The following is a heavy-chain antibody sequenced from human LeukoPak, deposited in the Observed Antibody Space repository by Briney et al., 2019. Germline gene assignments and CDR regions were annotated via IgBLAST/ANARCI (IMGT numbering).Heavy chain of an antibody. CDR2: ISYDGSNK. Sequence: GASVKVSCKASGYTFTSYYMHWVRQAPGQGLEWVAVISYDGSNKYYADSVKGRFTISRDNSKNTLYLQMNSLRAEDTAVYYCAKRVRDYPYYFDYWGQGTLVTVSS. CDR3: AKRVRDYPYYFDY. V-gene: IGHV3-30*18. D-gene: IGHD4-17*01. CDR1: GYTFTSYY. J-gene: IGHJ4*02.